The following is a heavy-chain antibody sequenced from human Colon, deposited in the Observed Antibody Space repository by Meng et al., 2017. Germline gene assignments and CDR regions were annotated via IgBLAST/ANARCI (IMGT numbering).Heavy chain of an antibody. Sequence: SCSVSGYSISSGYYWGWIRQSPEKGLEWIATIHHSGSTYYNPSLKSRVTISVDTSQNQFSLNLNSVTAADTALYYCARLGVLNVDYWGQGTLVTVSS. CDR2: IHHSGST. CDR3: ARLGVLNVDY. J-gene: IGHJ4*02. CDR1: GYSISSGYY. V-gene: IGHV4-38-2*02. D-gene: IGHD3-16*01.